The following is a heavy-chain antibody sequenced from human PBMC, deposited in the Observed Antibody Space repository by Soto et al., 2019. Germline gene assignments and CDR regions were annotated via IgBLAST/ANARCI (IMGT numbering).Heavy chain of an antibody. CDR1: GYTFTGYY. CDR2: INPNSGGT. V-gene: IGHV1-2*02. D-gene: IGHD3-10*02. Sequence: ASVKVSCKAYGYTFTGYYIHWVRQAPGQGLEWMAWINPNSGGTNYAQKFQGRVTVTRDTSISTAYMELSSLRSDDTAVYYCARGRKLGATDTAMLEDMWGQGTMVTVSS. J-gene: IGHJ3*01. CDR3: ARGRKLGATDTAMLEDM.